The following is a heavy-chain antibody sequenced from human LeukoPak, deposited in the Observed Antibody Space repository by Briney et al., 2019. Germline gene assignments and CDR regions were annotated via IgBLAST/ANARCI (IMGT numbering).Heavy chain of an antibody. CDR1: GFTFSSYG. CDR3: ANARTPVLLWFGELNY. Sequence: PGGSLRLSCAASGFTFSSYGMSWVRQAPGKGLEWVSAISGSGGSTYYADSVKGRFTISRDNSKNTLYLQMNSLRAEDTAVYYCANARTPVLLWFGELNYWGQGTLVTVSS. J-gene: IGHJ4*02. CDR2: ISGSGGST. D-gene: IGHD3-10*01. V-gene: IGHV3-23*01.